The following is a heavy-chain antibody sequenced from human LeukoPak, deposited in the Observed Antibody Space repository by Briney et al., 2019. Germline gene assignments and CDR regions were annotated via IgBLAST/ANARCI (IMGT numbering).Heavy chain of an antibody. CDR1: GYTFTSYA. D-gene: IGHD6-19*01. J-gene: IGHJ3*02. Sequence: ASVKVSCKASGYTFTSYAMHWVRQAPGQRLEWMGWINAGNGNTKYSQKFQGRVTITRDTSASTAYMELNSLRSEDTAVYYCASIAVAGTYHAFDIWGQGTIVTVSS. V-gene: IGHV1-3*01. CDR2: INAGNGNT. CDR3: ASIAVAGTYHAFDI.